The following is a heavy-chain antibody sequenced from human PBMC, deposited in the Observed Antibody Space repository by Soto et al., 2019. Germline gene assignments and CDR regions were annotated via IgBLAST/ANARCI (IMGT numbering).Heavy chain of an antibody. CDR1: GFTFSSYA. CDR3: AKETGYSYGFQPNALDV. J-gene: IGHJ6*02. D-gene: IGHD5-18*01. CDR2: ISYDGSNK. V-gene: IGHV3-30-3*01. Sequence: GGSLRLSCAASGFTFSSYAMHWVRQAPGKGLEWVAVISYDGSNKYYADSVKGRFTISRDNSKNTLYLQMNSLRAEDTAVYYCAKETGYSYGFQPNALDVWGQGTTVTVSS.